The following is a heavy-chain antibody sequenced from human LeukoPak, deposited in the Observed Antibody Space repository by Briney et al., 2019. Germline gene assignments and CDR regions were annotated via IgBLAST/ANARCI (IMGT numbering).Heavy chain of an antibody. Sequence: ASVKVSCKASGGTFSSYAISWVRQAPGQGLEWMGGIIPIFGTANYAQKFQGRVTITADESTSTAYMELSSLRSEDTAVYYCARLYYDSSGFWFDPWGQGTLVTVSS. D-gene: IGHD3-3*01. J-gene: IGHJ5*02. CDR1: GGTFSSYA. V-gene: IGHV1-69*13. CDR2: IIPIFGTA. CDR3: ARLYYDSSGFWFDP.